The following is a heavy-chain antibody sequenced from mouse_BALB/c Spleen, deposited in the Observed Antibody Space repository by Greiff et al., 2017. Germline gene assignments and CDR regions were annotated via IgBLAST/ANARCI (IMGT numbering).Heavy chain of an antibody. CDR1: GFNIKDYY. Sequence: EVQLQQSGAELVRPGALVKLSCKASGFNIKDYYMHWVKQRPEQGLEWIGWIDPENGNTKYDPKFQGKASITADTSSNTAYLQLSSLTSEDTAVYYGARKPNGAMDYWGQGTSVTVSS. V-gene: IGHV14-1*02. CDR2: IDPENGNT. CDR3: ARKPNGAMDY. J-gene: IGHJ4*01.